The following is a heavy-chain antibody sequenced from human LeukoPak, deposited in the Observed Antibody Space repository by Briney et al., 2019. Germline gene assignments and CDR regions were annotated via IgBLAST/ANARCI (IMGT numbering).Heavy chain of an antibody. J-gene: IGHJ4*02. D-gene: IGHD3-16*01. CDR2: TYYRSKWFY. CDR3: VRDGEGGLDYFDY. CDR1: GDSVSSNSAA. Sequence: SQTLSLTCAISGDSVSSNSAAWNWIRQSPSRGLEWLGRTYYRSKWFYDYAFSVKSRITINPDTSKNQFSLHLNSVTPEDTAVYYCVRDGEGGLDYFDYWGRGTLVTASS. V-gene: IGHV6-1*01.